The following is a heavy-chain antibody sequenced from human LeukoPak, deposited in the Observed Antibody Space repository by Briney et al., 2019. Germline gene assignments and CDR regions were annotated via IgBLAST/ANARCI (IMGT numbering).Heavy chain of an antibody. D-gene: IGHD3-10*01. J-gene: IGHJ4*02. CDR1: GFTFSNYS. Sequence: GGSLRLSCAVSGFTFSNYSMSWVRQAPGKGLEWVSAISASGGSTYYAGSVKGRFTISRDNSENTLHLQVNSLRAEDTAVYYCAKDYGSGSPSRFDYWGQGTLVTVSS. CDR3: AKDYGSGSPSRFDY. V-gene: IGHV3-23*01. CDR2: ISASGGST.